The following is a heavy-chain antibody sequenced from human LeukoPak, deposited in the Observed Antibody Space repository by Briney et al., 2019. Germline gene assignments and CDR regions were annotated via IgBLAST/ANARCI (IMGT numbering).Heavy chain of an antibody. V-gene: IGHV1-2*02. D-gene: IGHD1-26*01. CDR3: ARDLGGTDDAFDI. Sequence: GASVKVSCKASGYTFTGYYMHWVRQAPGQGLEWMGWINPNSGGTNYAQKFQGRVTMTRDTSISTAYMELSRLRPDDTAVYYCARDLGGTDDAFDIWGQGTMVTVSS. J-gene: IGHJ3*02. CDR1: GYTFTGYY. CDR2: INPNSGGT.